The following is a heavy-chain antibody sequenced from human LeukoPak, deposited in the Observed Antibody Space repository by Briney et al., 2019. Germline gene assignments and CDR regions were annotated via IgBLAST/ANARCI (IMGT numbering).Heavy chain of an antibody. CDR2: IWYDGSNK. D-gene: IGHD3-22*01. V-gene: IGHV3-33*01. CDR1: GFTLSSFG. Sequence: GGSLRLSCAASGFTLSSFGMHWVHQAPGKGLEWVAVIWYDGSNKYYADSVKGRFTISRDNSKNTLYLQMNSLRAEDTAVYYCARELPPVVTYYFDYWGQGTLVTVSS. J-gene: IGHJ4*02. CDR3: ARELPPVVTYYFDY.